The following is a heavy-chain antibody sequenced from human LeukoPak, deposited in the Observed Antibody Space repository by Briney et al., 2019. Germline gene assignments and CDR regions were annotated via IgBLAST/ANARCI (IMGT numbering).Heavy chain of an antibody. Sequence: GESLKISCQGSGYSFTSQWIGWVRQVPGKGLEWMGIIYPGDSDTRYSPSFQGQVTISADKSISTAYLQWSSLKASDTGMYYCARTQYAATGRFDPWGQGTLVTVSS. D-gene: IGHD6-13*01. CDR2: IYPGDSDT. J-gene: IGHJ5*02. CDR1: GYSFTSQW. V-gene: IGHV5-51*01. CDR3: ARTQYAATGRFDP.